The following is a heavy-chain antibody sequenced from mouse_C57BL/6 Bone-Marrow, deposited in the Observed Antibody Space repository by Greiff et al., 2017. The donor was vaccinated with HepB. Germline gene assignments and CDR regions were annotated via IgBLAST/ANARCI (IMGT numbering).Heavy chain of an antibody. CDR1: GFTFSDYY. D-gene: IGHD4-1*01. J-gene: IGHJ3*01. V-gene: IGHV5-12*01. Sequence: DVHLVESGGGLVQPGGSLKLSCAASGFTFSDYYMYWVRQTPEKRLEWVAYISNGGGSTYYPDTVKGRFTISRDNAKNTLYLQMSRLKSEDTAMYYCARRTGTGWFAYWGQGTLVTVSA. CDR2: ISNGGGST. CDR3: ARRTGTGWFAY.